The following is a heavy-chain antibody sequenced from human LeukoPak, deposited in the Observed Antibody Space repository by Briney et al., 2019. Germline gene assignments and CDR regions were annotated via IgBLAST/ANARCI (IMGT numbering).Heavy chain of an antibody. CDR2: ISSGSSTI. J-gene: IGHJ5*02. CDR1: GFTFSSYS. Sequence: GGSLRLSCAASGFTFSSYSMNWVRQAPGKGLEWVSYISSGSSTIYYADSVKGRFTISRDNAKNSLYLQMNSLRAEDTAVYYCARDRATTGTSWSDPWGQGTLVTVSS. D-gene: IGHD6-13*01. V-gene: IGHV3-48*04. CDR3: ARDRATTGTSWSDP.